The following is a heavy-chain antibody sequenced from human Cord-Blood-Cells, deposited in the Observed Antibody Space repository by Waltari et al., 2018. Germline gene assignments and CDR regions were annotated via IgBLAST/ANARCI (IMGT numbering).Heavy chain of an antibody. Sequence: QVQLQQWGAGLLKPSETLSLPCAVYGGSFSGYYWTWIRQPPGKGLEWIGEINHSGSTNYNPSLKSRVTISVDTSKNQFSLKLSSVTAADTAVYYCARGRGYSYGYRFDPWGQGTLVTVSS. V-gene: IGHV4-34*01. D-gene: IGHD5-18*01. J-gene: IGHJ5*02. CDR2: INHSGST. CDR1: GGSFSGYY. CDR3: ARGRGYSYGYRFDP.